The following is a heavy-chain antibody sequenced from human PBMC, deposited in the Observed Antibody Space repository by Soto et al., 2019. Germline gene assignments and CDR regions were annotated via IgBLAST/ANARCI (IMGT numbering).Heavy chain of an antibody. CDR2: ISSSSSYI. D-gene: IGHD6-13*01. J-gene: IGHJ5*02. Sequence: GGSLRLSCAASGFTFSSYSMNWVRQAPGKGLEWVSSISSSSSYIYYADSVKGRFTISRDNAKNSLYLQMNSLRAEDTAVYYCARDTTGDSSSWRLRWFDPWGQGTLVTVSS. CDR1: GFTFSSYS. V-gene: IGHV3-21*01. CDR3: ARDTTGDSSSWRLRWFDP.